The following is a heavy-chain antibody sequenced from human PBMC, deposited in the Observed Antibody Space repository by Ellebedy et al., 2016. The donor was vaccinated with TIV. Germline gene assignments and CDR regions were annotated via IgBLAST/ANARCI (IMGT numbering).Heavy chain of an antibody. D-gene: IGHD2/OR15-2a*01. CDR1: GFTFSSYA. J-gene: IGHJ6*02. CDR3: AKDHFYGEWGYYYYGMDV. CDR2: ISGSGGST. Sequence: GESLKISXAASGFTFSSYAMSWVRQAPGKGLEWVSAISGSGGSTYYADSVKGRFTISRDNSKNTLYLQMNSLRAEDTAVYYCAKDHFYGEWGYYYYGMDVWGQGTTVTVSS. V-gene: IGHV3-23*01.